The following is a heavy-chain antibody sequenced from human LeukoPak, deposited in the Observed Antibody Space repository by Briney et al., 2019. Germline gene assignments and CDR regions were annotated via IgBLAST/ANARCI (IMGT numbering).Heavy chain of an antibody. Sequence: KPGGSLRLSCAASGFTFSSYSMNWVRQAPGKGLEWVSSISSSSSYIYYADSVKGRFTISRDNAKNSLYLQMNSLRAEDTAVYYCARDSDSSGYPPSSFDYWGQGTLVTVSS. CDR3: ARDSDSSGYPPSSFDY. CDR2: ISSSSSYI. V-gene: IGHV3-21*01. J-gene: IGHJ4*02. D-gene: IGHD3-22*01. CDR1: GFTFSSYS.